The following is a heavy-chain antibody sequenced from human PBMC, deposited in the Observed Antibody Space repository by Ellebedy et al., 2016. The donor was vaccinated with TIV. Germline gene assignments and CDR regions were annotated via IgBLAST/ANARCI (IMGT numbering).Heavy chain of an antibody. CDR3: ARDELQLSSGWYGRRPQRNVFQH. CDR2: INHSGST. CDR1: GGSFSGYY. V-gene: IGHV4-34*01. D-gene: IGHD6-19*01. Sequence: SETLSLTXAVYGGSFSGYYWSWIRQPPGKGLEWIGEINHSGSTNYNPSLKSRVTISVDTSKNQFSLKLSSVTAADTAVYYCARDELQLSSGWYGRRPQRNVFQHWGQGTLVTVSS. J-gene: IGHJ1*01.